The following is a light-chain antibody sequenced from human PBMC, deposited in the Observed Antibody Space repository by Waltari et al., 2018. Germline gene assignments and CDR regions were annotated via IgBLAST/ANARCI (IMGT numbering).Light chain of an antibody. V-gene: IGLV1-40*01. CDR1: SSHNGATYD. Sequence: QSVLPQPPSVSGAPRQTVTIPCTGGSSHNGATYDVRCYQHLLGTAPKVVVYGNNNRPSGVPARFSGSKSGTSASLTISGLQAEDEADYYCQSYDSRLSAYVFGGGTKLTVL. CDR2: GNN. CDR3: QSYDSRLSAYV. J-gene: IGLJ3*02.